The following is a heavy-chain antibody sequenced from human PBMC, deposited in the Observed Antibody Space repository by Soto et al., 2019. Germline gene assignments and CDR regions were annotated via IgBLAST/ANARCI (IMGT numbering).Heavy chain of an antibody. CDR2: IIPIFGTA. V-gene: IGHV1-69*13. CDR3: AKGPPRYYYYGMDV. CDR1: GGTFSSYA. J-gene: IGHJ6*02. Sequence: SVKVSCKASGGTFSSYAISWVRQAPGQGLEWMGGIIPIFGTANYAQKFQGRVTITADESTSTAYMELSSLRAEDTAVYYCAKGPPRYYYYGMDVWGQGTTVTVSS.